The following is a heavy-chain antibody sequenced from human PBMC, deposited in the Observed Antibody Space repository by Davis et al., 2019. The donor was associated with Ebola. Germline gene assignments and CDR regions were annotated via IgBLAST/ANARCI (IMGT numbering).Heavy chain of an antibody. Sequence: AASVKVSCKASRYTFTNYAMHWVRQAPGQRLEWMGWINAGNGNTKYSQKFQGRVTITRDTSASTSYMELSSLRSEDTAVFYCARACSSTSCPRSFDYWGQGTLVTVSS. CDR2: INAGNGNT. CDR1: RYTFTNYA. D-gene: IGHD2-2*01. J-gene: IGHJ4*02. V-gene: IGHV1-3*01. CDR3: ARACSSTSCPRSFDY.